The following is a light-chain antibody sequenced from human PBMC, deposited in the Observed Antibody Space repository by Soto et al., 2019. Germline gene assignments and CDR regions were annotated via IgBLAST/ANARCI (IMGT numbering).Light chain of an antibody. V-gene: IGLV4-69*01. CDR1: GGHSSYA. CDR3: QTWGPAFHWV. J-gene: IGLJ3*02. CDR2: LDSDGSH. Sequence: QSVLTQSPSASASLGASIKLTCTLSGGHSSYAVAWYQQQPQKGPRFLMKLDSDGSHTRGAGIPDRFSGSNSGTEHYLTISSLPSDDEADYYCQTWGPAFHWVFGGGTKLTVL.